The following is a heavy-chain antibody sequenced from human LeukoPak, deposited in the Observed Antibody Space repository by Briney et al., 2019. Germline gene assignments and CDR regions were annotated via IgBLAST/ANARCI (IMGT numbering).Heavy chain of an antibody. CDR3: ARQGYSSGWYYFDY. V-gene: IGHV4-59*08. Sequence: SETLSLTCTVSGGSISSYYWSWIRQPPGKGLEWTGYIYSSGSTNYNPSLSSRVTLSVDTSKNQFSLKLSSVTAADTAVYYCARQGYSSGWYYFDYWGQGTLVTVSS. D-gene: IGHD6-19*01. J-gene: IGHJ4*02. CDR1: GGSISSYY. CDR2: IYSSGST.